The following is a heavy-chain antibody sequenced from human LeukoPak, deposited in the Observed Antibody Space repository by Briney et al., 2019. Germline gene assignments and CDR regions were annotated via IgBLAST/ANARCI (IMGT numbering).Heavy chain of an antibody. V-gene: IGHV3-48*02. CDR1: GFTFSSYT. J-gene: IGHJ4*02. CDR3: ARDRDLYGDYVFDY. D-gene: IGHD4-17*01. CDR2: ITTSDGNT. Sequence: PGGSLRLSCAASGFTFSSYTMSWVRQAPGKGLEWVSTITTSDGNTYYADSVKGRFTISRDNAKNSLYLQMNSLRDEDTAVYYCARDRDLYGDYVFDYWGQGTLVTVSS.